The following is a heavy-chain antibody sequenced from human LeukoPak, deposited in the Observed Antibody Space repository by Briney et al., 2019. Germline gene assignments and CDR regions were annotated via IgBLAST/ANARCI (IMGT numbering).Heavy chain of an antibody. V-gene: IGHV3-9*01. D-gene: IGHD3-22*01. CDR3: AKADYYDSSGRTYYFDY. CDR2: ISWNSGII. Sequence: PGGSLRLSCAASGVTFDDYAMHWVRHAPGEGLQRVSGISWNSGIIGYGDSVKGRFTISRDNAKNSLYLQMNSLRAEDTALYYCAKADYYDSSGRTYYFDYWGQGTLVTVSS. J-gene: IGHJ4*02. CDR1: GVTFDDYA.